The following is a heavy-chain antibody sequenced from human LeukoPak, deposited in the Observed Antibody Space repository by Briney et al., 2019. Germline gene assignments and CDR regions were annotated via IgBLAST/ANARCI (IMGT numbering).Heavy chain of an antibody. V-gene: IGHV3-30*04. Sequence: GRSLRLSCAASGFTAMHWVRQAPGKGLEWVAVISYDGSNKYYADSVKGRFTISRDNSKNTLYLQMNSLRAEDTAVYYCARAKGTDSGYDLTMDHWGQGTLDTVSS. CDR1: GFTA. CDR2: ISYDGSNK. CDR3: ARAKGTDSGYDLTMDH. D-gene: IGHD5-12*01. J-gene: IGHJ4*02.